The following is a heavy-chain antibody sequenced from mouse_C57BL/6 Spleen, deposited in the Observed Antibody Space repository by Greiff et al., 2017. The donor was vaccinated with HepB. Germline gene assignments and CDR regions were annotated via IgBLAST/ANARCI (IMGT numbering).Heavy chain of an antibody. CDR3: AREIYYGNSHFDY. J-gene: IGHJ2*01. D-gene: IGHD2-1*01. V-gene: IGHV5-17*01. Sequence: EVKLQESGGGLVKPGGSLKLSCAASGFTFSDYGMHWVRQAPEKGLEWVAYISSGSSTIYYADTVKGRFTISRDNAKNTLFLQMTSLRSEDTAMYYCAREIYYGNSHFDYWGQGTTLTVSS. CDR2: ISSGSSTI. CDR1: GFTFSDYG.